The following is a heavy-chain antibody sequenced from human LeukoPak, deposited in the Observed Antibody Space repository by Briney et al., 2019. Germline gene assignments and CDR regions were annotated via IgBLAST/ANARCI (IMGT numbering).Heavy chain of an antibody. Sequence: MASETLSLTCTVSGGSISSSSYYWGWIRQPPGKGLEWIGSIYYSGSTYYNPSLKSRVTISVDTSKNQFSLKLSPVTAADTAVYYCARYDIVVVVFDYWGQGTLVTVSS. V-gene: IGHV4-39*01. CDR1: GGSISSSSYY. D-gene: IGHD2-15*01. J-gene: IGHJ4*02. CDR3: ARYDIVVVVFDY. CDR2: IYYSGST.